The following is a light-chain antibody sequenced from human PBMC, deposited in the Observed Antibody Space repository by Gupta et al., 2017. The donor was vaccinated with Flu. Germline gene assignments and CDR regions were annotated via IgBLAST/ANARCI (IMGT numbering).Light chain of an antibody. CDR3: QQYCSVPFA. Sequence: DIVVTQTPDSLTLSPGERATLHCKASENVLYSRNNQNYLAWHHQRPGQPPKLLLYWASMRDSGVPDRFSGSGSGTEFSLTISDLQAEDVGFYYCQQYCSVPFAFGPGTRV. CDR2: WAS. CDR1: ENVLYSRNNQNY. J-gene: IGKJ3*01. V-gene: IGKV4-1*01.